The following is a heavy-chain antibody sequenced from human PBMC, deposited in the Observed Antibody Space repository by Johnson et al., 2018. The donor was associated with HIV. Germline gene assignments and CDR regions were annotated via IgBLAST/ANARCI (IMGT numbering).Heavy chain of an antibody. CDR1: GFTFSSYA. D-gene: IGHD2/OR15-2a*01. V-gene: IGHV3-30*04. CDR3: AEGNHGI. CDR2: ISYDGSNK. Sequence: VQLVESGGGVVQPGRSLRLSCAASGFTFSSYAMHWVRQAPGKGLEWVAVISYDGSNKYYADSVKGRFTISRDNYKNTLYLQMNSLRAEDTAVYYCAEGNHGIWGQGTMVTVSS. J-gene: IGHJ3*02.